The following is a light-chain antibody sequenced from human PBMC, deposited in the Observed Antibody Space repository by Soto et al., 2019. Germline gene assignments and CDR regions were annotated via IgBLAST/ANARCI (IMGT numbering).Light chain of an antibody. V-gene: IGLV2-14*01. CDR2: DVS. Sequence: QSVLTQPASVSGSPGQSITISCTGTSSDVGGYNYVSWYQQHPGKAPKLMIYDVSNRPSGVSNRFSGSKSGNTASLTISGLQAEDEADYYCSSYTSSSTLMVFGGGTMVTVL. CDR3: SSYTSSSTLMV. J-gene: IGLJ2*01. CDR1: SSDVGGYNY.